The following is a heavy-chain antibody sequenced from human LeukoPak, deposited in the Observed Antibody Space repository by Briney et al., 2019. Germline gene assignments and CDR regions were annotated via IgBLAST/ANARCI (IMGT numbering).Heavy chain of an antibody. CDR2: ISGSGSGGST. J-gene: IGHJ4*02. CDR3: ARVREDFWSGYPDY. D-gene: IGHD3-3*01. Sequence: PGGSLRLSCAASGFTFSSSAMSWVRQAPGKGLEWVSNISGSGSGGSTYYADSVKGRFTISRDNAKNSLYLQMNSLRAEDTAVYYCARVREDFWSGYPDYWGQGTLVTVSS. CDR1: GFTFSSSA. V-gene: IGHV3-23*01.